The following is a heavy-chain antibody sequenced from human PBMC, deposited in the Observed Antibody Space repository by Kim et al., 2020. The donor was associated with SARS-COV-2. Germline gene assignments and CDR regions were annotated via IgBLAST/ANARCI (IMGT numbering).Heavy chain of an antibody. CDR1: GFTFSSYD. V-gene: IGHV3-13*01. J-gene: IGHJ3*01. D-gene: IGHD2-2*01. CDR2: IGTAADT. Sequence: GGSLRLSCAASGFTFSSYDMHWVRQSTKKGLEWVSTIGTAADTFYAGSVKGGFVISRDNAKNYFYLQMNSLSAEDKAVYYCARGRYCTITSFPVDDAFDV. CDR3: ARGRYCTITSFPVDDAFDV.